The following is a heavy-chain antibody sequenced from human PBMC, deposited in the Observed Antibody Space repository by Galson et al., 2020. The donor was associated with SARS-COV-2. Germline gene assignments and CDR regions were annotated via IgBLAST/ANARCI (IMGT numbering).Heavy chain of an antibody. CDR2: INPSGGST. J-gene: IGHJ5*02. CDR1: GYTFTSYY. D-gene: IGHD3-10*01. CDR3: ARVGGYYYGSGMPDNWFDP. Sequence: ALVKVSCKASGYTFTSYYMHWVRQAPGQGLEWMGIINPSGGSTSYAQKFQGRVTMTRDTSTSTVYMELSSLGSEDTAVYYCARVGGYYYGSGMPDNWFDPLGQGTLVTVSS. V-gene: IGHV1-46*01.